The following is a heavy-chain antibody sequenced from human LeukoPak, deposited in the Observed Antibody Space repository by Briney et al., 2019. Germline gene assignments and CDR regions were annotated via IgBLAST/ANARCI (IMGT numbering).Heavy chain of an antibody. CDR1: GYTFTSYY. J-gene: IGHJ4*02. D-gene: IGHD3-22*01. V-gene: IGHV1-46*01. CDR3: ARGDDSSGYYYVNFDY. CDR2: VNPSGGST. Sequence: ASVKVSCKASGYTFTSYYVHWVRQAPGQGLEWMGIVNPSGGSTSYAQKFQGRVTMTRDTSTSTVYMELSSLRSEDTAVYYCARGDDSSGYYYVNFDYWGQGTLVTVSS.